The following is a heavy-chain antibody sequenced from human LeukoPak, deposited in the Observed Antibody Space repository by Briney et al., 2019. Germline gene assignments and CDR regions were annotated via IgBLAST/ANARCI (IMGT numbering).Heavy chain of an antibody. V-gene: IGHV1-18*01. CDR2: ITTYNGYT. D-gene: IGHD3-10*01. CDR3: ARAIYGSGYEWFDP. J-gene: IGHJ5*02. Sequence: GASVKVSCKASGYTFTNYGISWMRQAPGQGLEWMGWITTYNGYTNYAQKFQGRVTMTTDTSTSTAYMELRSLRSDDAAVYYCARAIYGSGYEWFDPWGQGTLVTVSS. CDR1: GYTFTNYG.